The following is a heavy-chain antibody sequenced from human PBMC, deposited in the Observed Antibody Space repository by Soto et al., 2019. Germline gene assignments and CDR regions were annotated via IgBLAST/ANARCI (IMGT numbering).Heavy chain of an antibody. CDR3: ARGPIVVVPAARVIAWFDP. Sequence: SETLSLTCAVYGGSFSGYYCSWIRQHPGKGLEWIGEINHSGSTNYNPSLKSRVNISVDTSKNQFSLKLSSVTAADTAVYYCARGPIVVVPAARVIAWFDPWGQGTLVTVSS. J-gene: IGHJ5*02. CDR1: GGSFSGYY. V-gene: IGHV4-34*01. D-gene: IGHD2-2*01. CDR2: INHSGST.